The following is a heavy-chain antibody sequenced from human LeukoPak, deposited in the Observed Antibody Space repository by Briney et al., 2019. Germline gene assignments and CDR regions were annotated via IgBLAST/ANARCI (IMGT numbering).Heavy chain of an antibody. CDR3: AKRTMSAFDS. CDR2: ISGSGNGT. D-gene: IGHD5-24*01. Sequence: PGGSLRLSCGVSEFTFSNYWMNWVRQAPGKGLEWLCGISGSGNGTYYADSVKGRFTISRDNSQNMVYLLMNSLTVEDAATYYCAKRTMSAFDSWGQGTLLIVSS. CDR1: EFTFSNYW. J-gene: IGHJ4*02. V-gene: IGHV3-23*01.